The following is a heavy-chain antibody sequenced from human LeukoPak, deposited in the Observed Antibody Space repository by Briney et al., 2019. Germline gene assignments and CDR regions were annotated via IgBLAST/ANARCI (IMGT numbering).Heavy chain of an antibody. CDR1: GGSISSGGYY. CDR3: ARELRRGYSGYDS. J-gene: IGHJ5*02. CDR2: IYYSGST. Sequence: SETLSLTCTVSGGSISSGGYYWSWIRQHPGKGLEWIGYIYYSGSTYYNSSLKSRVTISVDTSKNQFSLKLSSVTAADTAVYYCARELRRGYSGYDSWGQGTLVTVSS. V-gene: IGHV4-31*03. D-gene: IGHD5-12*01.